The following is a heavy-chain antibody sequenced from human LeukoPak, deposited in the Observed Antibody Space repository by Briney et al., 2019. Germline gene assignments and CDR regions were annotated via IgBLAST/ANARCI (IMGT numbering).Heavy chain of an antibody. CDR2: IGIAGDT. Sequence: GGSLRLSCAASGFTFSSYDMHWVRQAPGRGLEWVSAIGIAGDTYYPDSVKGRFTISRENAKNSMYLQMNSLKDGDTAVYYCIRRGIQVSGIDAFDIWGQGTMVTVSS. CDR1: GFTFSSYD. V-gene: IGHV3-13*01. CDR3: IRRGIQVSGIDAFDI. J-gene: IGHJ3*02. D-gene: IGHD5/OR15-5a*01.